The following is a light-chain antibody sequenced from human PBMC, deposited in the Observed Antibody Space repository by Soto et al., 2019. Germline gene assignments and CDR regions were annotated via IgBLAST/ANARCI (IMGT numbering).Light chain of an antibody. J-gene: IGKJ3*01. V-gene: IGKV3-20*01. Sequence: EIVLTQSPGTLSLSPGERATLSCRASQSVSSSYLAWYQPKPGQATRLLIYGTSSRATGIPDRFSGSGSGTDFTLTISRLEPEDFAVYYCQQYGSSPGFTFGPGTKVDIK. CDR1: QSVSSSY. CDR3: QQYGSSPGFT. CDR2: GTS.